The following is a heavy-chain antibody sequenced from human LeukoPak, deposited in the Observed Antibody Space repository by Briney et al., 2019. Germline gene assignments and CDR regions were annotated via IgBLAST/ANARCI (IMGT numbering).Heavy chain of an antibody. CDR1: GGSISSGSCY. CDR2: IYTSGST. V-gene: IGHV4-61*02. CDR3: ARQASHLDY. D-gene: IGHD2-2*01. J-gene: IGHJ4*02. Sequence: SETLSLTCTVSGGSISSGSCYWSWIRQPAGKGLEWIGRIYTSGSTNYNPSLKSRVTISVDTSKNQFSLKLSSVTAADTAVYYCARQASHLDYWGQGTLVTVSS.